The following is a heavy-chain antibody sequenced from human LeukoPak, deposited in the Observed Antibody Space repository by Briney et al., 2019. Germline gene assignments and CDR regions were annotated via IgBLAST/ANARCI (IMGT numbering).Heavy chain of an antibody. Sequence: GGSLRLSCAASGITFSSYDMNCVRQAPGKGLEWVSYISGSGSNIYYADSVKGRFTISRDNTKNSLYLQMNSLGVEDTAVYHCERDRRADGYNSASDYWGQGTLVTVSS. D-gene: IGHD5-24*01. J-gene: IGHJ4*02. CDR1: GITFSSYD. CDR3: ERDRRADGYNSASDY. V-gene: IGHV3-48*03. CDR2: ISGSGSNI.